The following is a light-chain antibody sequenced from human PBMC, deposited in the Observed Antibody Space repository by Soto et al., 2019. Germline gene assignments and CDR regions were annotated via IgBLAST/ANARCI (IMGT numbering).Light chain of an antibody. CDR3: QQLNSFPRT. J-gene: IGKJ1*01. CDR2: EVS. Sequence: DIQLTQSPSFLSASVGDRVTITCRASQGIANYLAWYQQKPGKAPNLLIYEVSSLQTGVPSRFSGSGSGTDFTLTISNLQPEDFGTYYCQQLNSFPRTFGQGTKVEVK. CDR1: QGIANY. V-gene: IGKV1-9*01.